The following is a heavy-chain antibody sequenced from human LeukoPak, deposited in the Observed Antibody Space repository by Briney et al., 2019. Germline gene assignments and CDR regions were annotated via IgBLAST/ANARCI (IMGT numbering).Heavy chain of an antibody. Sequence: PSETLSLTCAVYGGSFSGYYWSWIRQPPGKGLEWIGEINHSGSTNYNPSLKSGVTISVDTSKNQFSLKLSSVTAADTAVYYCVRRLPYGSVSYAYWGKGTRVTASS. V-gene: IGHV4-34*01. D-gene: IGHD3-10*01. CDR3: VRRLPYGSVSYAY. CDR1: GGSFSGYY. CDR2: INHSGST. J-gene: IGHJ4*02.